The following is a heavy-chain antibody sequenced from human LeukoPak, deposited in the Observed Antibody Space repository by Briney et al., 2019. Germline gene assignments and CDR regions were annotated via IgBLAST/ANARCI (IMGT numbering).Heavy chain of an antibody. CDR2: IIPIFGTA. D-gene: IGHD4-17*01. CDR3: ARSIGTTVTSPPDY. V-gene: IGHV1-69*13. CDR1: GGTLSSYA. Sequence: SVKVSCKASGGTLSSYAISWVRQAPGQGLEWMGGIIPIFGTANYAQKFQGRVTITADESTSTAYMELSSLRSEDTAVYYCARSIGTTVTSPPDYWGQGTLVTVSS. J-gene: IGHJ4*02.